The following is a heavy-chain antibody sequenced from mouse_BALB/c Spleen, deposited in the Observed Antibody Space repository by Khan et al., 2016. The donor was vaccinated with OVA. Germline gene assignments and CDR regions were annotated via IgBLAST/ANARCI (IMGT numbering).Heavy chain of an antibody. Sequence: EVKLMESGPGLVKPSQSLSLTCTVTGYSITSDYAWNWIRQFPGNKLEWMGYISSGGSTNYNPALKSRISITRDTSKNQFFLQLNSVTTEDTATYYCARDGSRYNYAMDYWGQGTSVTVSS. CDR2: ISSGGST. V-gene: IGHV3-2*02. CDR3: ARDGSRYNYAMDY. J-gene: IGHJ4*01. D-gene: IGHD2-3*01. CDR1: GYSITSDYA.